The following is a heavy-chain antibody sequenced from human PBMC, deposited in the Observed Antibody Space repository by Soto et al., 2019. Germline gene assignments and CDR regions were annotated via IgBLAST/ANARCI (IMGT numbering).Heavy chain of an antibody. V-gene: IGHV3-72*01. CDR1: GFTFSDHY. D-gene: IGHD3-16*01. CDR3: ARVRAGGVGWFEP. CDR2: TRNKVNSYTT. Sequence: GVSLRLSCVASGFTFSDHYMDWVRQVPGKGLEWVGRTRNKVNSYTTEYAASVKGRFTSSRDDSKNSVYLQMNSLKTEDTAVYYCARVRAGGVGWFEPWGQGTLVTVCS. J-gene: IGHJ5*02.